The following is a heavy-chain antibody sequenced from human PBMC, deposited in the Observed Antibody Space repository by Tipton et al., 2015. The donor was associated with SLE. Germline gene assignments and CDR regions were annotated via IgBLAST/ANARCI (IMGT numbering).Heavy chain of an antibody. CDR1: GGSFSGYY. J-gene: IGHJ4*02. V-gene: IGHV4-34*01. CDR2: IYYSGST. Sequence: TLSLTCAVYGGSFSGYYWGWIRQPPGKGLEWIGNIYYSGSTYYNPSLKSRVTISVDTSKNQFSLKLRSVTAADTAVYYCASSFPSPLNSYGQGTFDYWGQGTLVTVSS. D-gene: IGHD5-18*01. CDR3: ASSFPSPLNSYGQGTFDY.